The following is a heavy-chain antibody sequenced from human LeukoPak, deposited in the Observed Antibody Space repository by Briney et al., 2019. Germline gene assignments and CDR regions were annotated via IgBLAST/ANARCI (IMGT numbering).Heavy chain of an antibody. D-gene: IGHD3-16*01. J-gene: IGHJ4*02. V-gene: IGHV1-2*02. CDR3: ARDRGPEWWGSFDY. Sequence: GASVKVSCKASGYTFTGFYLHWVRQAPGQGLEWMGWINPNSGGTNHAQKFQGRVTMTRDTSISTAYMELSSLRSDDTAVYYCARDRGPEWWGSFDYWGQGSLVTVSP. CDR2: INPNSGGT. CDR1: GYTFTGFY.